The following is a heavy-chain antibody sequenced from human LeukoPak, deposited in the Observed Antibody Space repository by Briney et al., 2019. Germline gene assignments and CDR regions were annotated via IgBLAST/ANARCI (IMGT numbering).Heavy chain of an antibody. CDR2: IKQDGSKK. CDR1: GFPFSSYW. J-gene: IGHJ4*02. V-gene: IGHV3-7*04. D-gene: IGHD5-24*01. Sequence: GGSLRLSCVASGFPFSSYWMTWVRQAPGKGLEWVANIKQDGSKKSYVDSAKGRFTISRDNAKNSLYLQMNSLRAEDTAIYYCTRVGYIDEGIDYWGQGTLVTVSS. CDR3: TRVGYIDEGIDY.